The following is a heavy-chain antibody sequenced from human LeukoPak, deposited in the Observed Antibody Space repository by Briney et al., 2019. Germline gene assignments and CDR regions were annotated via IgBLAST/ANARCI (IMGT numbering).Heavy chain of an antibody. V-gene: IGHV3-23*01. CDR3: AKRGVVIRVILVGFHKEAYYFDS. CDR1: GITLSNYG. J-gene: IGHJ4*02. CDR2: ISDRGSRT. D-gene: IGHD3-22*01. Sequence: GGSLRLSCAVSGITLSNYGMSWVRQAPGKGLEWVAGISDRGSRTNYADSVKGRFTISTDHPKNTLYLQMNSLRAEDTAVYFCAKRGVVIRVILVGFHKEAYYFDSWRQGALVTVSS.